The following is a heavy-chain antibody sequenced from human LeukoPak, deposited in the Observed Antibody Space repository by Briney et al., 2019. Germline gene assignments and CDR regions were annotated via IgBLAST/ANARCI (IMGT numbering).Heavy chain of an antibody. CDR2: ISYNGDGT. CDR3: ARGHFWSGYTYQDYFYYMDV. V-gene: IGHV3-64*01. D-gene: IGHD3-3*02. J-gene: IGHJ6*03. CDR1: GFSFSKFA. Sequence: GGSLRLSCAASGFSFSKFAMHWVRQAPGRGLESVSGISYNGDGTYYANSVKGRFTISRDNSKKTLYLQVGSLRVEDMGVYYCARGHFWSGYTYQDYFYYMDVWGKGTAVTVSS.